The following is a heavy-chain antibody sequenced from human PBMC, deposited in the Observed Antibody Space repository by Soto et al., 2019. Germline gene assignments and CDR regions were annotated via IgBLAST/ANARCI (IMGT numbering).Heavy chain of an antibody. CDR2: IDPTDSYT. CDR3: ARHRVYYDGRWRSFDY. D-gene: IGHD3-22*01. Sequence: GESLKISCKVSGYSFSSFTSYWISWVRQMPGKGLEWMGRIDPTDSYTHYSPSFQVHVTISVDKSISTAYLQWSSLKASDSAMYYCARHRVYYDGRWRSFDYWGQGTLVTVSS. CDR1: GYSFSSFTSYW. J-gene: IGHJ4*02. V-gene: IGHV5-10-1*01.